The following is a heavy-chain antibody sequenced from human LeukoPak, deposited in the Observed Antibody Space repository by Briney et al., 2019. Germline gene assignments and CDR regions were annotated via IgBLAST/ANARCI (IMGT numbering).Heavy chain of an antibody. J-gene: IGHJ4*02. Sequence: SETLSLTCAVYGGSFSGYYWSWIRQPPGKGLEWIGEINHSGSTNYNPSLKSRATISVDTSKNQFSLKLSSVTAADTAVYYCARGGKGIDILTGYPYYYFDYWGQGTLVTVSS. CDR1: GGSFSGYY. CDR2: INHSGST. D-gene: IGHD3-9*01. V-gene: IGHV4-34*01. CDR3: ARGGKGIDILTGYPYYYFDY.